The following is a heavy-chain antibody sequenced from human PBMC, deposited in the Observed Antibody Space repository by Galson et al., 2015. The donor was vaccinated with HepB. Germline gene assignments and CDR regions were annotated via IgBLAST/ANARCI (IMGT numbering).Heavy chain of an antibody. CDR2: ISYDGSNK. CDR1: GFTFSSYG. CDR3: ARGRAMIVVVPYYFDY. D-gene: IGHD3-22*01. J-gene: IGHJ4*02. V-gene: IGHV3-30*03. Sequence: SLRLSCAASGFTFSSYGMHWVRQAPGKGLEWVAVISYDGSNKYYADSVKGRFTISRDNSKNTLYLQMNSLRAADTAVYYCARGRAMIVVVPYYFDYWGQGTLVTVSS.